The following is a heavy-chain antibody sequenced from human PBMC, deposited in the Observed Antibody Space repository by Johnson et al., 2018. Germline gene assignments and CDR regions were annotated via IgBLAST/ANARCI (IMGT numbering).Heavy chain of an antibody. CDR2: ISYHGSDT. CDR1: GFIFSSYG. V-gene: IGHV3-30*03. CDR3: ARDINSQFSDYYALDV. D-gene: IGHD4-23*01. Sequence: VQLVESGGGVVQPGKSLRLSCAASGFIFSSYGMHWVRQAPGKGLEWVAAISYHGSDTQYADSGRVRCIISRDTSKTALALQMNSLRGDETAVYYCARDINSQFSDYYALDVWGQGTTVTV. J-gene: IGHJ6*02.